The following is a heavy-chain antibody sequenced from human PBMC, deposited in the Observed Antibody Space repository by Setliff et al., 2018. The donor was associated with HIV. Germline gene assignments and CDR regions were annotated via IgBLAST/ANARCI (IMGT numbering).Heavy chain of an antibody. CDR1: GGSMSSYY. Sequence: SETLSLTCTVSGGSMSSYYWSWIRQPPGKGLEWIGYIYYSGSTNYNPSLKSRVTISVDTSKNQFSLKLRSVTAADTAVYYCARVQWDLLYVPDAFDIWGQGIMVTVSS. CDR3: ARVQWDLLYVPDAFDI. J-gene: IGHJ3*02. D-gene: IGHD1-26*01. V-gene: IGHV4-59*08. CDR2: IYYSGST.